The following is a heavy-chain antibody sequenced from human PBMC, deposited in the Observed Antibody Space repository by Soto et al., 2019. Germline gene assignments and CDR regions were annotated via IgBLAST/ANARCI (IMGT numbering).Heavy chain of an antibody. J-gene: IGHJ6*02. V-gene: IGHV5-51*01. CDR1: GYSFIDYW. Sequence: PGESLKISCKGSGYSFIDYWIGWVRQGPGKGLEWMGVIYPGDSDTRYSPSFQGQVTISADKSISTAYLQWSSLKASDTAMYYCARTSADGTYYYGKDVWGQGTTVTVSS. CDR2: IYPGDSDT. D-gene: IGHD6-13*01. CDR3: ARTSADGTYYYGKDV.